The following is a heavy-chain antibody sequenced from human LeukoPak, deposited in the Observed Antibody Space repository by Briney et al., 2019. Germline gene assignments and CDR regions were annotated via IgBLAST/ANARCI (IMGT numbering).Heavy chain of an antibody. CDR3: ARDGGYCTNGVCYWHAFDI. D-gene: IGHD2-8*01. CDR1: GFTFSSYG. CDR2: IWYDGSNK. V-gene: IGHV3-33*01. Sequence: GGSLRLSCAASGFTFSSYGMHWVRQAPGKGLEWVAVIWYDGSNKYYADSVKGRFTISRDNSKNTLYLQMNSLRAEDTAVYYCARDGGYCTNGVCYWHAFDIWGQGTMVTVSS. J-gene: IGHJ3*02.